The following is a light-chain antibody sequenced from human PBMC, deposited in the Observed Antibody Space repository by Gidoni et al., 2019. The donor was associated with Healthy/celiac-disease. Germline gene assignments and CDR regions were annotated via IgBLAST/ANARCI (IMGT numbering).Light chain of an antibody. CDR1: QSISSW. CDR3: QQYNSYPLT. CDR2: KAS. Sequence: DIEIASSPSTLSASVGDRVTITCRASQSISSWLAWYQQKPGKAPKLLIYKASSLESGVPSRFSGSGSGTEFTLTISSLQPDDFATYYCQQYNSYPLTFGGXTKVEIK. J-gene: IGKJ4*01. V-gene: IGKV1-5*03.